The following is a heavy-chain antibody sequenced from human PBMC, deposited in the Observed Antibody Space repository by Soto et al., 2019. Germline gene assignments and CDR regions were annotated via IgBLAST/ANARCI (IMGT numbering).Heavy chain of an antibody. CDR1: GYTFTSYD. J-gene: IGHJ6*02. CDR2: MNPNSGNT. D-gene: IGHD2-2*02. V-gene: IGHV1-8*01. Sequence: ASVKVSCKASGYTFTSYDINWVRQATGQGLEWMGWMNPNSGNTGYAQKFQGRVTMTRNTSISTAYMELSSLRSEDTAVYYCARLVVVPAAIHYYYYYGMDVWGQGTTVTVSS. CDR3: ARLVVVPAAIHYYYYYGMDV.